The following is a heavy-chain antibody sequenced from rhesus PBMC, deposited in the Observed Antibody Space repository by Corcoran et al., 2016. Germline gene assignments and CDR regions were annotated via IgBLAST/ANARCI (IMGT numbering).Heavy chain of an antibody. V-gene: IGHV4S9*01. D-gene: IGHD4-4*01. CDR3: ARFKDGSNRKSLDV. CDR2: IYGNSART. J-gene: IGHJ5-2*02. Sequence: QVQLQESGPGLVKPSETLSLTCAVSGGSISDYYYWNWIRQPPGKGLEWIGNIYGNSARTYYNPSLKSRVTISTYTSKNQFFLKLSSVTAADTAVYYCARFKDGSNRKSLDVWCRGVLVTVSS. CDR1: GGSISDYYY.